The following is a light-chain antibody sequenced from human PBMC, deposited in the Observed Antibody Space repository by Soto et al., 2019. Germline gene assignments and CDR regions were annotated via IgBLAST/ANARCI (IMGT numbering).Light chain of an antibody. J-gene: IGKJ1*01. CDR3: RHDGISSPFT. CDR1: QSISGTY. V-gene: IGKV3-20*01. CDR2: GAS. Sequence: EIVLTQSPGTLSLSPGGRATLSCRASQSISGTYLAGYQQKPGRAPRILIYGASKRATGIPASFSGSGSGTDFTLIISRLAPEDFAAYYSRHDGISSPFTFGPGTKVEIK.